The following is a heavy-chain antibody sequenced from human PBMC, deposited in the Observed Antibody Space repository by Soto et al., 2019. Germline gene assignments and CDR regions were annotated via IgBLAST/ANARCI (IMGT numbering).Heavy chain of an antibody. CDR2: IIPIFGTA. CDR1: GGTFSSYA. V-gene: IGHV1-69*13. J-gene: IGHJ4*02. Sequence: SVKVSCKASGGTFSSYAISWVRQAPGQGLEWMGGIIPIFGTANYAQKFQGRVTITADESTSTAYMELSSLRSEDTAVYYCARVHSYDSSGPLDYWGQGTMVTVYS. CDR3: ARVHSYDSSGPLDY. D-gene: IGHD3-22*01.